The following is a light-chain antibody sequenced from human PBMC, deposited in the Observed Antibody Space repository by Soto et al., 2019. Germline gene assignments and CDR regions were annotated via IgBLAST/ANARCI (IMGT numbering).Light chain of an antibody. CDR1: SGHSNYA. V-gene: IGLV4-69*01. J-gene: IGLJ2*01. Sequence: QSVLTQSPSASASLGASVKLTSTLSSGHSNYAIAWHQQQPEKGPRYLLKLNSDGSHSKGDGIPDRFSVSSSGAERYLTISSLQSEDEADYYCQTWGTGLYVVFGGGTKLTVL. CDR3: QTWGTGLYVV. CDR2: LNSDGSH.